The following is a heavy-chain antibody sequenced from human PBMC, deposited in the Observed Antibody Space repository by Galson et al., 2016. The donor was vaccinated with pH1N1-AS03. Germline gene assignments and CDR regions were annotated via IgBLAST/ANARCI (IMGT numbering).Heavy chain of an antibody. J-gene: IGHJ1*01. Sequence: SDSVKGRFTISRDNANNSLYLQMNSLRAEDTAVYYCASGYCSGGSCHSGYFQYCGQGTRVTVSS. D-gene: IGHD2-15*01. V-gene: IGHV3-21*06. CDR3: ASGYCSGGSCHSGYFQY.